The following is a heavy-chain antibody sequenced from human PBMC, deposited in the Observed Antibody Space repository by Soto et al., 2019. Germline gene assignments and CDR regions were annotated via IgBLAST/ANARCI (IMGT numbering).Heavy chain of an antibody. CDR3: ARENWEGSYYYGMDV. CDR2: IYSGGST. J-gene: IGHJ6*02. V-gene: IGHV3-66*01. D-gene: IGHD1-26*01. CDR1: GFSVSSNF. Sequence: EVQLVESGGDLVQPGGSLRLSCAASGFSVSSNFMSWVRQAPGKGLEWVSVIYSGGSTDHADSVKGRFTISRDNSKNTLYLQTNSLRVEDTAVYYCARENWEGSYYYGMDVWGQGTTVTVSS.